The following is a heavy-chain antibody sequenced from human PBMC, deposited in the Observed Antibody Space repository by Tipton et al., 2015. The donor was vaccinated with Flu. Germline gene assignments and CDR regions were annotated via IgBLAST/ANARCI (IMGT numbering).Heavy chain of an antibody. CDR2: ISYDGSDK. CDR3: ARDSSGYYDAGFDI. V-gene: IGHV3-30-3*01. CDR1: GFTFSTYG. D-gene: IGHD6-19*01. J-gene: IGHJ3*02. Sequence: SLRLSCAASGFTFSTYGVDWVRQAPGKGLEWVAVISYDGSDKYYADSVKGRFTISRDNSNNTLYLQMNSLRAEDTAVYYCARDSSGYYDAGFDIWGQGTVVTVSS.